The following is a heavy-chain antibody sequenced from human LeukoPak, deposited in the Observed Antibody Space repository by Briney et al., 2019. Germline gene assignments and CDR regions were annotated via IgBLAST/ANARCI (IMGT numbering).Heavy chain of an antibody. CDR3: ARAPGRNNWFDP. Sequence: PSETLSLTCTVSGGSISSSSYYWGWIRQPPGKGLEWIGSIYYSGSTYYNPSLKSRVTISVDTSKNQFSLKLSSVTAADTAVYYCARAPGRNNWFDPWGQGTLVTVSS. CDR2: IYYSGST. CDR1: GGSISSSSYY. V-gene: IGHV4-39*01. J-gene: IGHJ5*02.